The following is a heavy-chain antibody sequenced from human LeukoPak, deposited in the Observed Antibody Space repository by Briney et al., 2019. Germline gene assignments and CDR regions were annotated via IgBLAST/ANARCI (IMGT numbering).Heavy chain of an antibody. Sequence: ASVKVSCKASGYTFTSYGISWVRQAPGQGLEWMGWISAYNGNTNYAQKLQGRVTMTTDTSTSTAYMELRSLRSDDTAVYCCARTHYDFWSGYLGYWGQGTLVTVSS. D-gene: IGHD3-3*01. CDR2: ISAYNGNT. CDR1: GYTFTSYG. J-gene: IGHJ4*02. CDR3: ARTHYDFWSGYLGY. V-gene: IGHV1-18*01.